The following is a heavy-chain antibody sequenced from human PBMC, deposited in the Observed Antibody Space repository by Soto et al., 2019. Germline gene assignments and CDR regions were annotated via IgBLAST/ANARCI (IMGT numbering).Heavy chain of an antibody. CDR1: GGSFSGYY. CDR2: INHSGST. V-gene: IGHV4-34*01. CDR3: ASEGKRITIFGVVH. D-gene: IGHD3-3*01. Sequence: QVQLQQWGAGLLKPSETLSLTCAVYGGSFSGYYWSWIRQPPGMGLEWIGEINHSGSTNYNPSLKTRFNLSVDTSKNQISLKLSSVTGADTAVYYCASEGKRITIFGVVHWGQGTLVTVSS. J-gene: IGHJ4*02.